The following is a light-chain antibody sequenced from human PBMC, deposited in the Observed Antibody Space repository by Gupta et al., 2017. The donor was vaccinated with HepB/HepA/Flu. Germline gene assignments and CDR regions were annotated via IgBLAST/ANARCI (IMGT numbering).Light chain of an antibody. J-gene: IGLJ3*02. CDR2: DTN. Sequence: QALATQEPSLAVSPGGTVTPTCSSSTGAVISGHYPHRFQTKPGQAPRTLIYDTNLKHSWTPARFSGSLLGGKASLTLSGAQPEDEADYYCMLSYIIGRPVFGGGTKLTVL. V-gene: IGLV7-46*01. CDR3: MLSYIIGRPV. CDR1: TGAVISGHY.